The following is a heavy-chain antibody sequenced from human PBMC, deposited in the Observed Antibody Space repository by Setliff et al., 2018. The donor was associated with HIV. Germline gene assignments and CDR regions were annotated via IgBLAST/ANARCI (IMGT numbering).Heavy chain of an antibody. V-gene: IGHV4-59*12. D-gene: IGHD2-2*01. CDR3: ARLMPNWDYFDY. Sequence: SETLSLTCTVSDDFITSYYWSWIRQPPGKGLEWIGEIFHTGNTNYNPSLKSRVTISVDTSKNHFSLNVSSLTAADTALYFCARLMPNWDYFDYWGQGTQVTVSS. CDR2: IFHTGNT. J-gene: IGHJ4*02. CDR1: DDFITSYY.